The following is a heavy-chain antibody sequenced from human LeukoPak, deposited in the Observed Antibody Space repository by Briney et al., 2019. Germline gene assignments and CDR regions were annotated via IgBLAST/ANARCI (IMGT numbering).Heavy chain of an antibody. J-gene: IGHJ4*02. V-gene: IGHV1-8*01. D-gene: IGHD7-27*01. Sequence: ASVTVSFEASGYTFTSYDFNWVRQATGQRPEWMGWMSPNSGDTGYAQKFQDRVTMTRNTSISTAYMELSSLRSDDTAVYYCARGPPNWGYDYWGPGTLVTVSS. CDR2: MSPNSGDT. CDR3: ARGPPNWGYDY. CDR1: GYTFTSYD.